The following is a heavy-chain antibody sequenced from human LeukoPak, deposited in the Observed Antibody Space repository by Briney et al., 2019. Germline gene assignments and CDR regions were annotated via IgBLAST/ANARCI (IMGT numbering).Heavy chain of an antibody. CDR3: ATPVVVPAATTYYGMDV. V-gene: IGHV3-7*03. CDR1: GFTFSSYW. Sequence: PGGSLRLYCAASGFTFSSYWMSWVRQAPGKGLEWVANIKQDGSEKYYVDSVKGRFTISRDNAKNSLYLQMNSLRAEDTAVYYCATPVVVPAATTYYGMDVWGKGTTVTVSS. CDR2: IKQDGSEK. D-gene: IGHD2-2*01. J-gene: IGHJ6*04.